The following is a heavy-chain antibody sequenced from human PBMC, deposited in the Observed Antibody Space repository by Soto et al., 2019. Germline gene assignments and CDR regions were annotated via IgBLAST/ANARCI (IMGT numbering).Heavy chain of an antibody. CDR1: GFPFDDYA. V-gene: IGHV3-9*01. CDR3: AKDISPTYYYGSGALGH. D-gene: IGHD3-10*01. Sequence: EVQLVESGGGLVQPGRSLRLSCAASGFPFDDYAMHWVRQAPGKGLETVPGISCDSVNIGYAASVKGRFTISRDNAKNSLYLQMNRLRAEDTALYYCAKDISPTYYYGSGALGHWGEGTLVTVSS. CDR2: ISCDSVNI. J-gene: IGHJ4*02.